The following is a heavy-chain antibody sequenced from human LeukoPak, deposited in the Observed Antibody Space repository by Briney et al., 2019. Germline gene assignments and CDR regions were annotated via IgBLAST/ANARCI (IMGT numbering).Heavy chain of an antibody. CDR2: IYYSGST. CDR3: ARGGPLCGGDCWYFDY. CDR1: GGSISSYY. D-gene: IGHD2-21*02. Sequence: PSETLSLTCTVSGGSISSYYWSWIRLPPGKGLEWIGYIYYSGSTNYNPSLKSRVTISVDTSKNQFSLKLSSVTAADTAVYYCARGGPLCGGDCWYFDYWGQGTLVTVSS. J-gene: IGHJ4*02. V-gene: IGHV4-59*01.